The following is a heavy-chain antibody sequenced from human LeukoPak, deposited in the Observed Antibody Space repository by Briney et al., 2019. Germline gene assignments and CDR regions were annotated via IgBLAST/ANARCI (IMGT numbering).Heavy chain of an antibody. V-gene: IGHV4-30-4*08. D-gene: IGHD3-10*01. CDR3: ARGGTMVRGLQGVDI. CDR1: GGSISSGDYY. J-gene: IGHJ3*02. Sequence: SQTLSLTCTVSGGSISSGDYYWSWIRQPPGKGLEWIGYIYYSGSTYYNPSLKSRVTISVDTSKNQFSLKLSSVPAADTAVYYCARGGTMVRGLQGVDIWGQGTMVTVSS. CDR2: IYYSGST.